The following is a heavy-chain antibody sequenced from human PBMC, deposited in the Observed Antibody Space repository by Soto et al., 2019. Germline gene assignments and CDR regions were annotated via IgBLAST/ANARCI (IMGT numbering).Heavy chain of an antibody. Sequence: QITLKESGPTLVKPTQTLTLTCTFSGFSLTGSGVGVGWIRQPPGKALEWLALIYWDDDKRYSPSLKSRLTSTKDTSKNQVALTMTHMDPVDTATYYCARFLWSDTSLYYFDYWGQGTLVTVSS. V-gene: IGHV2-5*02. CDR2: IYWDDDK. CDR1: GFSLTGSGVG. D-gene: IGHD3-3*01. J-gene: IGHJ4*02. CDR3: ARFLWSDTSLYYFDY.